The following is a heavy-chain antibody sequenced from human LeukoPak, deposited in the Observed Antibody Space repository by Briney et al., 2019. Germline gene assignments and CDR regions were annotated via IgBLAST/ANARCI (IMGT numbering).Heavy chain of an antibody. V-gene: IGHV3-9*01. D-gene: IGHD2-15*01. CDR1: GFRFSDFW. CDR3: AKDTHHCSGGSCYPGPFDY. J-gene: IGHJ4*02. Sequence: GGSLRLSCTASGFRFSDFWMHWVRQAPGKGLEWVSGISWNSGSIGYADSVKGRFTISRDNAKNSLYLQMNSLRAEDTALYYCAKDTHHCSGGSCYPGPFDYWGQGTLVTVSS. CDR2: ISWNSGSI.